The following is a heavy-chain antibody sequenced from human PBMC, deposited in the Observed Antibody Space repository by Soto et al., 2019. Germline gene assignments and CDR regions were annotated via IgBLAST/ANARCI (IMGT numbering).Heavy chain of an antibody. V-gene: IGHV1-69*08. D-gene: IGHD1-26*01. J-gene: IGHJ4*02. CDR3: ARERGGARGGGNY. CDR1: GGTFSSYT. Sequence: QVQLVQSGAEVKKPGSSVKVSCKASGGTFSSYTISWVRQAPGQGLEWMGRIIPILGIANYAQKFQGRVTITAEKSTRKAYMELRSLRSEDTAGYYWARERGGARGGGNYWGQGTLVTVSS. CDR2: IIPILGIA.